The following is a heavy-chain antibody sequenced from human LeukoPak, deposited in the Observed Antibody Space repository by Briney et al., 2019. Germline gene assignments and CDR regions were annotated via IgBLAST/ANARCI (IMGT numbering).Heavy chain of an antibody. D-gene: IGHD3-10*01. CDR1: GYTFTSYG. V-gene: IGHV1-18*01. CDR3: RLLWFGESNYYYMDV. CDR2: ISAYNGNT. J-gene: IGHJ6*03. Sequence: ASVKVSCKASGYTFTSYGISWVRQAPGQGLEWMGWISAYNGNTNYAQKLQGRVTMTTDTSTSTAYMELSSLRFEDTAVYYCRLLWFGESNYYYMDVWGKGTTVTVSS.